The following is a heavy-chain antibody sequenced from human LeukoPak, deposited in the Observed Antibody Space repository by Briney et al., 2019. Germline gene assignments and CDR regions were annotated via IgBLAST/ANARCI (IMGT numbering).Heavy chain of an antibody. Sequence: ASVKVSCRASGYTFTGYDINWVRQATGQGLEWMGWMNPNSGNTGYAQKFQGRVTMTRNTSISTAYMEVSGLRSEDTAVYYCTRRAEGSGRQQAYWGQGTLVTVSS. D-gene: IGHD6-13*01. V-gene: IGHV1-8*01. CDR3: TRRAEGSGRQQAY. CDR2: MNPNSGNT. CDR1: GYTFTGYD. J-gene: IGHJ4*02.